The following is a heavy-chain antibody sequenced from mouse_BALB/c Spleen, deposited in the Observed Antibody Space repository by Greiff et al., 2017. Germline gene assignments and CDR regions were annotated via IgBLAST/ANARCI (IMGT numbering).Heavy chain of an antibody. Sequence: EVKLVESGGGLVQPGGSRKLSCAASGFTFSSFGMHWVRQAPEKGLEWVAYISSGSSTIYYADTVKGRFTISRDNPKNTLFLQMTSLRSEDTAMYYCARRKGDYDAMDYWGQGTSVTVSS. CDR1: GFTFSSFG. J-gene: IGHJ4*01. CDR3: ARRKGDYDAMDY. CDR2: ISSGSSTI. V-gene: IGHV5-17*02.